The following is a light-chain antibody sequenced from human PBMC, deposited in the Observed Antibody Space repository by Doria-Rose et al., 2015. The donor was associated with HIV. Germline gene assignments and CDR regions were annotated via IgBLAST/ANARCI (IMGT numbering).Light chain of an antibody. CDR3: QQYGSSPRT. J-gene: IGKJ1*01. CDR2: GAS. V-gene: IGKV3-20*01. CDR1: QSVSSSY. Sequence: EIVLTQSPGTLSLSPGERATLSCRASQSVSSSYLAWYQQKPGQAPRLLIYGASSRATGIPDRFSGSGSGTDFTLTISRLELVDFAVYYCQQYGSSPRTFGQGTKVEIK.